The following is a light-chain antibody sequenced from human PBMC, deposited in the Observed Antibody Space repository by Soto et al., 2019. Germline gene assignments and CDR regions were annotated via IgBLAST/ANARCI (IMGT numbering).Light chain of an antibody. V-gene: IGLV4-69*01. J-gene: IGLJ2*01. CDR1: SGHGNYV. CDR2: VKSDGSH. Sequence: QPVLTQSPSASASLGASVKLTCTLSSGHGNYVIAWHQQQPEKGPRYLMKVKSDGSHNKGDGIPDRFSGSSSGAERYLAISSRQSEDEADYYCQTWDTGIVVFGGGTKVTVL. CDR3: QTWDTGIVV.